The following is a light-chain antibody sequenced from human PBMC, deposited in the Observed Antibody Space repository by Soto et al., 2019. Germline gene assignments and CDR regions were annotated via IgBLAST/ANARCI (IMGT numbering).Light chain of an antibody. J-gene: IGKJ1*01. CDR2: NAS. Sequence: ETVLTQSPGTLSLSPWEIATLSFMASQSVTNSFLAWYQQKPGQAPRLLIDNASTRATGVPARFSGSGSGRDGREYTLTISSLQSEDYAVYYCQQYNTWPPWTFGQGTKVDIK. CDR1: QSVTNS. CDR3: QQYNTWPPWT. V-gene: IGKV3-15*01.